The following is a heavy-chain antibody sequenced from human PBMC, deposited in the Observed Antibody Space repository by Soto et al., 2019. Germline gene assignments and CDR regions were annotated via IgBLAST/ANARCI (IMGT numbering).Heavy chain of an antibody. CDR3: ARARGEILGPDYYYYYGMDV. CDR2: IIPFLGTA. CDR1: GDTFSNYA. Sequence: QGQLVQSGAEVEKPGSSVRVSCKASGDTFSNYAISWVRQAPGQGLEWMGGIIPFLGTANYAQNFQGRVTNTEDEPTSTVHMDLRSMKSEDTDVYFCARARGEILGPDYYYYYGMDVWGHGTTVTVSS. J-gene: IGHJ6*02. V-gene: IGHV1-69*01. D-gene: IGHD7-27*01.